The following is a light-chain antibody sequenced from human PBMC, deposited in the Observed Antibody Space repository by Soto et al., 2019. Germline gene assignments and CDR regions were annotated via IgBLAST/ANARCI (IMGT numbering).Light chain of an antibody. J-gene: IGKJ5*01. CDR1: QSLISSY. CDR3: QQCGRSPIT. CDR2: GAS. Sequence: EIVVTQSPGTLSLSPGERATLSCRASQSLISSYVAWYHHKPGRAPRLLIYGASSSATGIPEMCSGRGSGTVFTLTSSIVEQDVSAVYYCQQCGRSPITFGQGTRLEIK. V-gene: IGKV3-20*01.